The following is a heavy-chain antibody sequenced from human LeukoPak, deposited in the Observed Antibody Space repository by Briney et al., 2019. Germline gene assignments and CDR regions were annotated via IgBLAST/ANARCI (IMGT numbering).Heavy chain of an antibody. CDR1: GYTFTSYG. D-gene: IGHD3-22*01. CDR3: ARVGDYYDSSGRYFDY. J-gene: IGHJ4*02. CDR2: ISAYNGNT. V-gene: IGHV1-18*01. Sequence: ASVKVSCKASGYTFTSYGISWVRQAPGQGLEWMGWISAYNGNTNYAQKLQGRVTMTTDTSTCTAYMELRSLRSDDTAVYYCARVGDYYDSSGRYFDYWGQGTLVTVSS.